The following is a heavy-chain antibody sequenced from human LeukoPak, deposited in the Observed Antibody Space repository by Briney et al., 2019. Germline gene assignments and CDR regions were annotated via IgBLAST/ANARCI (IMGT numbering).Heavy chain of an antibody. V-gene: IGHV1-2*06. D-gene: IGHD1-26*01. Sequence: VASVKVSCETSGYTFTNYYIHWVRQAPGQGLEWMGRIDPNTGGTKSAKNFQGRVTMTRDTSISTAYMALSGLRSDDTAVYYCASLYDIVGTTVDYWGQGTLVTVSS. CDR2: IDPNTGGT. J-gene: IGHJ4*02. CDR3: ASLYDIVGTTVDY. CDR1: GYTFTNYY.